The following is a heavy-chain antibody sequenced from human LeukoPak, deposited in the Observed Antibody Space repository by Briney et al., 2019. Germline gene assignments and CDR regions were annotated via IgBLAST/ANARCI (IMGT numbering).Heavy chain of an antibody. V-gene: IGHV3-30*02. J-gene: IGHJ3*02. CDR1: GFTFSSYG. Sequence: PGGSLRLSCAASGFTFSSYGMHWVRQAPGKGLEWVAFIRYDGSNKYYADSVKGRFTIFRDNSKNTLYLQMNSLRAEDTAVYYCAKDDIDAFDIWGQGTMVTVSS. CDR2: IRYDGSNK. CDR3: AKDDIDAFDI.